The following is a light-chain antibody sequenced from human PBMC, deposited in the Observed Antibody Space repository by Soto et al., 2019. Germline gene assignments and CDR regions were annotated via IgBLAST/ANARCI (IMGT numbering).Light chain of an antibody. J-gene: IGKJ1*01. CDR2: QAS. V-gene: IGKV1-5*03. CDR1: QTISSW. Sequence: EIQMTQAPSSISASVGDIVTITWRASQTISSWLAWYQRKPGEAPRLLIYQASSLETEVPSRFSGSGSGTEFTLTISSLQPGDFATYYCQQYNSYSLTCGQGTKGDLK. CDR3: QQYNSYSLT.